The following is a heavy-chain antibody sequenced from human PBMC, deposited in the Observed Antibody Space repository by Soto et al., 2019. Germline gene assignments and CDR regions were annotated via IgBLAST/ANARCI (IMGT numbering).Heavy chain of an antibody. CDR1: GYTFTRHY. Sequence: GASVKVSRKASGYTFTRHYMHWVRQAPGQGLEWMGIINPSGGSTSYAQNFQGRVTMTRDTSTSTVYMELSSLRSEDTAVYYCARDSEEAIAVAGKPGDFWGQGTLVTVSS. CDR2: INPSGGST. CDR3: ARDSEEAIAVAGKPGDF. D-gene: IGHD6-13*01. J-gene: IGHJ4*02. V-gene: IGHV1-46*01.